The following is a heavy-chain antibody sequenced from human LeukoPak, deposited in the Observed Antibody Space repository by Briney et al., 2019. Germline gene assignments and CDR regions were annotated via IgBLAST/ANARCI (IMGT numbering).Heavy chain of an antibody. D-gene: IGHD3-10*01. Sequence: ASVKVSCKASGYTFTGYYMHWVRQAPGQGLEWMGWINPNSGGTNYAQKFQGRVTMTRDTSISTAYMELSRLRSDDTAVYYCARVRGVRGVIMGYWGQGTTVTVSS. V-gene: IGHV1-2*02. CDR1: GYTFTGYY. CDR3: ARVRGVRGVIMGY. J-gene: IGHJ4*01. CDR2: INPNSGGT.